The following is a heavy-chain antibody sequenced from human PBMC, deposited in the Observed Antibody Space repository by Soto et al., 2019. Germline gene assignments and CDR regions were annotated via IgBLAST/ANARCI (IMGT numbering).Heavy chain of an antibody. CDR3: ARAIGDGYSYGSYYFDY. CDR2: IYTSGST. J-gene: IGHJ4*02. V-gene: IGHV4-4*07. CDR1: GASISCHY. D-gene: IGHD5-18*01. Sequence: PPETLSLTCTPSGASISCHYWSWIRQPAGKGLEWIGRIYTSGSTNYNPSLKSRVTMSVDTSKNQFSLKLSSVTAADTAVYYCARAIGDGYSYGSYYFDYWGQGTLVTVS.